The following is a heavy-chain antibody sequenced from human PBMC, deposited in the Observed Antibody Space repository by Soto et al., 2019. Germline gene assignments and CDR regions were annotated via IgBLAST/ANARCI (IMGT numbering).Heavy chain of an antibody. V-gene: IGHV3-30-3*01. J-gene: IGHJ4*02. CDR1: GFTFSSYA. CDR2: ISYDGNNK. Sequence: GGSLRLSCAASGFTFSSYAMHWVRQAPGKGLEWVTVISYDGNNKFYADSVKGRFTISRDNSRNTLYLQMDSLRAEDTALYYCARDRYRLGPFDYWGQGTLVTVSS. D-gene: IGHD3-9*01. CDR3: ARDRYRLGPFDY.